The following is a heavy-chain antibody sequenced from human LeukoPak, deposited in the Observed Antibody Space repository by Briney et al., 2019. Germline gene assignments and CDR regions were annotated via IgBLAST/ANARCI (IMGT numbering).Heavy chain of an antibody. Sequence: GGFLRLSCAASGFTFNDYGMNWVRQAPGKGLEWVSAIIGSGGSTYYADSVKGRFTISRDNSKNTLYLQMNSLRAEDTAVYYCAKGPGTYNWNYVGYWGQGTLVTVSS. J-gene: IGHJ4*02. V-gene: IGHV3-23*01. CDR2: IIGSGGST. CDR1: GFTFNDYG. D-gene: IGHD1-20*01. CDR3: AKGPGTYNWNYVGY.